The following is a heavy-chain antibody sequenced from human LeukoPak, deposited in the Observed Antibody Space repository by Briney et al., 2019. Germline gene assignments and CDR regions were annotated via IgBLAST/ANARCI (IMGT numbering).Heavy chain of an antibody. J-gene: IGHJ4*02. V-gene: IGHV3-23*01. D-gene: IGHD3/OR15-3a*01. CDR3: AKGTGYPFYYFDY. CDR2: ISGSGGST. CDR1: GFTFSSYA. Sequence: GSLRLSCAASGFTFSSYAMSWVRQAPGEGLEWVSAISGSGGSTYYADSVKGRFTISRDNSKNTLYLQMNSLRAEDTAVYYCAKGTGYPFYYFDYWGQGTLVTVSS.